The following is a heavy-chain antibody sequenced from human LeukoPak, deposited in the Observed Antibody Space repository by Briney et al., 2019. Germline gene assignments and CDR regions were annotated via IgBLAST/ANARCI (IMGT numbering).Heavy chain of an antibody. D-gene: IGHD6-13*01. V-gene: IGHV2-5*02. CDR1: GFSLNTSGVC. CDR2: TYWDDDE. CDR3: AHSYSSSQRLKFKHFHH. Sequence: SGPTLVNPTQTLTLTCTFSGFSLNTSGVCVGWIRQPPGKALEWLTLTYWDDDERYSPSLKSRLTITKDTSKNQVVLTMTNMDPVDTATYYCAHSYSSSQRLKFKHFHHWGQGTQVTVSS. J-gene: IGHJ1*01.